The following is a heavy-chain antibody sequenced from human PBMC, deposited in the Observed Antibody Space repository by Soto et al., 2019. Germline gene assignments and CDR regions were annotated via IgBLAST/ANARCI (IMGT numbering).Heavy chain of an antibody. J-gene: IGHJ4*02. CDR2: INHSGGT. D-gene: IGHD3-22*01. CDR3: SRGSVDTVDSSGLYEY. Sequence: SETLSLTCAVYGGSFSAYYWSWIRQPPGKGLEWIGEINHSGGTSYNPSLKSRVTISVDTSKSQFSLKLTSVTAADRAVYYCSRGSVDTVDSSGLYEYWGQGTPVTVSS. CDR1: GGSFSAYY. V-gene: IGHV4-34*01.